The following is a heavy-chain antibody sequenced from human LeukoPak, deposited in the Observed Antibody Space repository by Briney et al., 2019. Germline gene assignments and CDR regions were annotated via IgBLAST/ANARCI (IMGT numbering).Heavy chain of an antibody. CDR2: ISVSGATV. CDR3: ARASY. V-gene: IGHV3-48*01. CDR1: GFAFSDYS. J-gene: IGHJ4*02. Sequence: PGGSLRLSCSASGFAFSDYSLNWVRQAPGKGLEWVSYISVSGATVYYADSVKGRFTISRDNARNSLYLQMNSLRAEDTAVYYCARASYWGQGTLVTVSS.